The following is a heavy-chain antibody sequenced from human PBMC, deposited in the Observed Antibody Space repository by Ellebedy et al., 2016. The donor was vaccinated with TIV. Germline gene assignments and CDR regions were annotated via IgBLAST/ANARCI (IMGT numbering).Heavy chain of an antibody. J-gene: IGHJ5*02. CDR2: INAGNGNT. V-gene: IGHV1-3*01. CDR1: GYTFTSYA. D-gene: IGHD4-23*01. Sequence: AASVKVSCKASGYTFTSYAMHWVRQAPGQRLEWMGWINAGNGNTKYSQKFQGRVTITRDTSASTAYMELSSLRSEDTAVYYCARGEEWPRWYSNWFDPWGQGTLVTVSS. CDR3: ARGEEWPRWYSNWFDP.